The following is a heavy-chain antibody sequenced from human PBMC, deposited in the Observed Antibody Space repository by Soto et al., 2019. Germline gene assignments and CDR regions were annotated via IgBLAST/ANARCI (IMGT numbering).Heavy chain of an antibody. CDR3: AKYACSDSSCYGGVEY. D-gene: IGHD2-2*01. J-gene: IGHJ4*02. CDR2: IYPGDSDT. Sequence: PGESLKISCKGSGYSFTNYWIGWVRQMPGKGLGWMGNIYPGDSDTRYGPSFQGQVTISADKSISTAYLQWSSLKASDTAMYYCAKYACSDSSCYGGVEYWGQGTPVTSPQ. CDR1: GYSFTNYW. V-gene: IGHV5-51*01.